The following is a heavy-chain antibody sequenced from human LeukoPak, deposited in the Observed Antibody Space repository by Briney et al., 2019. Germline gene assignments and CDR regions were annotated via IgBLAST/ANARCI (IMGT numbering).Heavy chain of an antibody. D-gene: IGHD1-26*01. CDR3: AKDCGLYYNWFDP. CDR2: ISSSSSYI. Sequence: PGGSLRLSCAASGFTFSSYSMNWVRQAPGKGLEWVSSISSSSSYIYYADSVKGRFTISRDNAKNSLYLQMNSLRAEDTAVYYCAKDCGLYYNWFDPWGREPWSPSPQ. V-gene: IGHV3-21*04. CDR1: GFTFSSYS. J-gene: IGHJ5*02.